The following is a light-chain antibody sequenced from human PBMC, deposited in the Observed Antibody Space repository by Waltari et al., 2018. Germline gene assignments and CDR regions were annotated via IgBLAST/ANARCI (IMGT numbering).Light chain of an antibody. CDR3: QQYSNWPPRYT. V-gene: IGKV3-15*01. Sequence: EIVMTQSPVTLSVSPGEGATLSCRASQRISSDLAWYQHKPGHATRLPIYGASTRATGVPVRFSGSGSGTEFTLTISGLQSEDFAVYYCQQYSNWPPRYTFGQGTRLEIK. J-gene: IGKJ2*01. CDR1: QRISSD. CDR2: GAS.